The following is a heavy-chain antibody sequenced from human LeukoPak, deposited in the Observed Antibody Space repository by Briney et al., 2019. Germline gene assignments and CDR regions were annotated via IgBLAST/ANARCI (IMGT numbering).Heavy chain of an antibody. Sequence: GGSVRLSCAAYGFTFSSYAMRWARHAPGEGLEWVSSISGSGGSTYYADALKSRFTISRDNSKNTQYLQMNSLRAEDTAVYYCARDGTPNYSSGWVYMDVWGKGTTVTISS. V-gene: IGHV3-23*01. CDR1: GFTFSSYA. J-gene: IGHJ6*03. D-gene: IGHD6-25*01. CDR2: ISGSGGST. CDR3: ARDGTPNYSSGWVYMDV.